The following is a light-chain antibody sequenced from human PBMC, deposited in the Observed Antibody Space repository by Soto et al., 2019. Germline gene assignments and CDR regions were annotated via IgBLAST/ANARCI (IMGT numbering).Light chain of an antibody. Sequence: EIVLTQSPDTLSLSPGERATLSCRASQSVCSSYLAWYQQTPGQAPSLLIYGASSRATVVPDSFSGSGSGTDFPLTISRLEPEVFALYYCQQYRSSPRTFGQGTKVEFK. CDR2: GAS. CDR3: QQYRSSPRT. J-gene: IGKJ1*01. CDR1: QSVCSSY. V-gene: IGKV3-20*01.